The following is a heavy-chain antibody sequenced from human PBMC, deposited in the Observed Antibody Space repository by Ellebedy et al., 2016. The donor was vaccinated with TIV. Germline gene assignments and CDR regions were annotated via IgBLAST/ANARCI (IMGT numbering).Heavy chain of an antibody. V-gene: IGHV5-51*01. CDR3: ARSHVQLERFYYYHGMDV. Sequence: PGGSLRLSCKGSGYSFTSYWIGWVRQLPGKGLEWMGIIYPGDSDTRYSPSFQGQVTISADKSISTAYLQWSSLKASDTAMYYCARSHVQLERFYYYHGMDVWGQGTTVTVSS. CDR1: GYSFTSYW. CDR2: IYPGDSDT. J-gene: IGHJ6*02. D-gene: IGHD1-1*01.